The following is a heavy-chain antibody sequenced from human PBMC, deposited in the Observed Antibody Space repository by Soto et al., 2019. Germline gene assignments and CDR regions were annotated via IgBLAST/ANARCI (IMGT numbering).Heavy chain of an antibody. CDR2: ISYDGSNK. V-gene: IGHV3-30-3*01. D-gene: IGHD6-19*01. J-gene: IGHJ4*02. Sequence: QVQLVESGGGVVQPGRSLRLSCAASGFTFSSYAMHWVRQAPGKGLEWVAVISYDGSNKYYADSVKGRFTISRDNSKNTLYLQMNSLRAEDTAVYYCARAPVAGPRWGQGTLVTVSS. CDR3: ARAPVAGPR. CDR1: GFTFSSYA.